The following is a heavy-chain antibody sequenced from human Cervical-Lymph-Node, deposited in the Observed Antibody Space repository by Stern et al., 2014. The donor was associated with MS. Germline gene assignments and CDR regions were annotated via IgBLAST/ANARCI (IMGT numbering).Heavy chain of an antibody. CDR3: ARYYYDSSGHYQDY. CDR2: IVSNDEK. J-gene: IGHJ4*02. V-gene: IGHV2-26*01. D-gene: IGHD3-22*01. CDR1: GFSLSNARMG. Sequence: QITLKESGPVLVKPTETLTLTCTVSGFSLSNARMGVSWIRQPPGKALEWLAHIVSNDEKSYSTSLKSRLTISKDTSKSQVVLTMTNMDPVDTATYYCARYYYDSSGHYQDYWGQGTLVTVSS.